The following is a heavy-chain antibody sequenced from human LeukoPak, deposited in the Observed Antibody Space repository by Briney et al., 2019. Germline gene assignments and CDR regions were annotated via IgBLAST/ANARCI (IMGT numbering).Heavy chain of an antibody. V-gene: IGHV4-39*07. Sequence: SETLSLTCTVSGGSISSYYWGWIRQPPGKGLEWIGSIYYSGSTYYNPSLKSRVTISVDTSKNQFSLKLSSVTAADTAVYSCARGGSVRTFDYWGQGTLVTVSS. CDR1: GGSISSYY. J-gene: IGHJ4*02. CDR3: ARGGSVRTFDY. CDR2: IYYSGST. D-gene: IGHD6-25*01.